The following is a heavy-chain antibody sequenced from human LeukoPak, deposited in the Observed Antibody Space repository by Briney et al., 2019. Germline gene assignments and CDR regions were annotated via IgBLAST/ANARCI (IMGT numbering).Heavy chain of an antibody. CDR2: INHSGST. CDR3: ARLFGDWGAFDI. D-gene: IGHD2-21*02. CDR1: GGSISSSSYY. Sequence: SETLSLTCTVSGGSISSSSYYWGWIRQPPGKGLEWIGEINHSGSTNYNPSLKSRVTISVDTFKNQFSLKLSSVTAADTAVYYCARLFGDWGAFDIWGQGTMVTVSS. J-gene: IGHJ3*02. V-gene: IGHV4-39*07.